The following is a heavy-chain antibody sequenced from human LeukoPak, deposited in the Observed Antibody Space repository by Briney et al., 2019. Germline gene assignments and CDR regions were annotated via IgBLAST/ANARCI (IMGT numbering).Heavy chain of an antibody. D-gene: IGHD3-22*01. CDR3: AKGHNYYDSSGYFS. CDR2: IRYDGSNK. CDR1: GFTFSSYG. Sequence: GGSLRLSCAASGFTFSSYGMHWVRQAPGKGLEWVAFIRYDGSNKYYADSVKGRFTISRDNSKNTLYLQMNSLRAEDTAVYYCAKGHNYYDSSGYFSWGQGTLVTVSS. J-gene: IGHJ5*02. V-gene: IGHV3-30*02.